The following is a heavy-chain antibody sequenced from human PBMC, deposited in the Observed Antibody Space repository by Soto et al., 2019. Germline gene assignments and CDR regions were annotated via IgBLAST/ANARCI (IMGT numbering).Heavy chain of an antibody. J-gene: IGHJ3*02. D-gene: IGHD3-22*01. CDR1: GGSISSYY. Sequence: SETLSLTCTVSGGSISSYYWSWIRQPPGKGLEWIGYIYYSGSTNYNPSLKSRVTISVDTSKNQFSLKLSSVTAADTAVYYCARDRGVYYSDSSGPIWGQGTMVTVSS. CDR2: IYYSGST. CDR3: ARDRGVYYSDSSGPI. V-gene: IGHV4-59*01.